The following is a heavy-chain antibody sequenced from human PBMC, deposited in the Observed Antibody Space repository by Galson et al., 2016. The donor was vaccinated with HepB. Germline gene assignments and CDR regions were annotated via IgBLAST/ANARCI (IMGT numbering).Heavy chain of an antibody. CDR1: GGSISSTSYY. Sequence: SETLSLTCTVSGGSISSTSYYWGWIRQPPGKGLEWIGSIYYSGNTYYNPSLKSRATISVDTSKNQFSLKLTSVTAADTAVYYCAKNRPVAARPGWFDPWGQGTLVTVSS. V-gene: IGHV4-39*01. D-gene: IGHD6-6*01. CDR3: AKNRPVAARPGWFDP. J-gene: IGHJ5*02. CDR2: IYYSGNT.